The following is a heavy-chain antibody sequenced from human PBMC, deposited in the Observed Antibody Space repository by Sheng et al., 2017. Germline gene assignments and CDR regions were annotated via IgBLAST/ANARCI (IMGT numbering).Heavy chain of an antibody. Sequence: DVQLVESGGRLVQPGGSLRLSCVTSGFTFSSFEMNWVRQAPGKGPEWISYINNSGNTIQYADSVRGRFSVSRDNAKKTLYLQMNSLRGEDTAVYYCARAEYQMALDFWGQGTPVTVSS. CDR3: ARAEYQMALDF. V-gene: IGHV3-48*03. J-gene: IGHJ4*02. CDR2: INNSGNTI. CDR1: GFTFSSFE. D-gene: IGHD6-6*01.